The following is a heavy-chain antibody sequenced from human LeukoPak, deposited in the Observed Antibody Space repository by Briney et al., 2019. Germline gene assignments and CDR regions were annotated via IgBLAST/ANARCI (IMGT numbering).Heavy chain of an antibody. J-gene: IGHJ5*02. V-gene: IGHV4-34*01. D-gene: IGHD2-2*01. CDR3: ASRYCSSTSCYLSWFDP. Sequence: NTSETLSLTCAVYGGSFSGYYWSWIRQPPGKGLEWIGEINHSGSTNYNPSLKSRVTISVDTSKNQFSLKLSSVTAADTAVYYCASRYCSSTSCYLSWFDPWGQGTLVTVSS. CDR2: INHSGST. CDR1: GGSFSGYY.